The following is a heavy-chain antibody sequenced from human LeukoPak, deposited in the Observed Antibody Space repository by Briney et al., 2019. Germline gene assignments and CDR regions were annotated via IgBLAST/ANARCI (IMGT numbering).Heavy chain of an antibody. CDR2: INPNSGGT. CDR3: ARARVTTRGHYYYMDV. Sequence: ASVKVSCKASGYTFTGCYMHWVRQAPGQGLEWMGWINPNSGGTNYAQKFQGRVTMTRDTSISTAYMELSRLRSDDTAVYYCARARVTTRGHYYYMDVWGKGTTVTVSS. V-gene: IGHV1-2*02. J-gene: IGHJ6*03. D-gene: IGHD4-11*01. CDR1: GYTFTGCY.